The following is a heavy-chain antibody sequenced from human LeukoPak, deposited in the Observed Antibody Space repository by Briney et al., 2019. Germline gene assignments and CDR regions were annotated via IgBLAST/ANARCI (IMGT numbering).Heavy chain of an antibody. J-gene: IGHJ4*02. CDR2: INPNSGGT. D-gene: IGHD3-3*01. CDR1: GYTFTGYY. V-gene: IGHV1-2*02. CDR3: ARDYDFWSGYYTC. Sequence: ASVKVSCKASGYTFTGYYMHWVRQAPGQGLEWMGWINPNSGGTNYAQKFQGRVTMTRDTSISTAYMELSRLRSDDTAVYYCARDYDFWSGYYTCWGQGTLVTVSS.